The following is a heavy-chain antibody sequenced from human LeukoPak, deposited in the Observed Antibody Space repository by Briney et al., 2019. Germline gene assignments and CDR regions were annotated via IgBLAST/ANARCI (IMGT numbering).Heavy chain of an antibody. CDR1: GYTFPSYF. D-gene: IGHD1-26*01. CDR2: INPNSGGT. Sequence: ASVKVSCKASGYTFPSYFMHWVRQAPGQGLEWMGWINPNSGGTNYAQKFQGWVTMTRDTSISTAYMELSRLRSDDTAVYYCARDRVGSQGFDPWGQGTLVTVSS. V-gene: IGHV1-2*04. J-gene: IGHJ5*02. CDR3: ARDRVGSQGFDP.